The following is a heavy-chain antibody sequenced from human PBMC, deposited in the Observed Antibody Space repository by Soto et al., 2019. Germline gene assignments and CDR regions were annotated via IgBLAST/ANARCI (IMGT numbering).Heavy chain of an antibody. D-gene: IGHD5-18*01. CDR2: IWYDGSNK. CDR1: GFTFSSYG. Sequence: QVQLVESGGGVVQPGRSLRLSCAASGFTFSSYGMHWVRQAPGKGLEWVAVIWYDGSNKYYADSVKGRFTISRDNSKNTLYLQMNSLRAEDTAVYYGARCDTAMVYGMDVWGQGTTVTVSS. V-gene: IGHV3-33*01. J-gene: IGHJ6*02. CDR3: ARCDTAMVYGMDV.